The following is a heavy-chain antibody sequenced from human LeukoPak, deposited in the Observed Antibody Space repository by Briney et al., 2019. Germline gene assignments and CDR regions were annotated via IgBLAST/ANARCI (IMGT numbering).Heavy chain of an antibody. V-gene: IGHV3-23*01. Sequence: LSGGSLRLSCAASGFTFSSYAMSWVRQAPGKGLEWVSAISGSGGSTYYADSVKGRFTISRDNSKNTLYLQMNSLRAEDTAVYYCAKKYRLVHGMDVWGQGTTVTVSS. J-gene: IGHJ6*02. D-gene: IGHD3-10*01. CDR1: GFTFSSYA. CDR3: AKKYRLVHGMDV. CDR2: ISGSGGST.